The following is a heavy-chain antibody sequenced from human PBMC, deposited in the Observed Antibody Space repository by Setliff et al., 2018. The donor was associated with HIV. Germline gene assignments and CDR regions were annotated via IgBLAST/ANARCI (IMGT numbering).Heavy chain of an antibody. Sequence: LRLSCAASGFTFRNDPMHWVRQAPGKGPESVSAISSDGTTTYYTDSVRGRFTISRDNSKNTLYLHMGSLRIEDTALYYCAREDHSGSNWFDPWGQGTLVTVSS. D-gene: IGHD1-26*01. J-gene: IGHJ5*02. V-gene: IGHV3-64*02. CDR1: GFTFRNDP. CDR2: ISSDGTTT. CDR3: AREDHSGSNWFDP.